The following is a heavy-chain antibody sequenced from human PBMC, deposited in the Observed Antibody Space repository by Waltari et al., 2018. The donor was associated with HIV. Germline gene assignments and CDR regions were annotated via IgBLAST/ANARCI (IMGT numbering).Heavy chain of an antibody. J-gene: IGHJ4*02. CDR3: ASALRIVAANDY. CDR1: GFTFSSYA. V-gene: IGHV3-30*01. CDR2: ISYDGSNK. D-gene: IGHD6-13*01. Sequence: QVQLVESGGGVVQSGRSLRLSCAASGFTFSSYAMHWVRQAPGKGLELVAVISYDGSNKYYADSVKGRFTISRDNSKNTLYLQMNSLRAEDTAVYFCASALRIVAANDYWGQGTLVTVSS.